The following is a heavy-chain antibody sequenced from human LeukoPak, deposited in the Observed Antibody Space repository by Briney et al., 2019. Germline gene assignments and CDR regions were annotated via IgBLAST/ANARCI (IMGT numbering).Heavy chain of an antibody. V-gene: IGHV4-39*07. J-gene: IGHJ4*02. CDR2: IYHTGST. D-gene: IGHD3-22*01. CDR3: ARERRGYDGSGYYAWDDY. CDR1: GASVTNNNYF. Sequence: SETLSLTCIVFGASVTNNNYFWGWVRQPPGKGLEWIGSIYHTGSTYYGPSPSLRSRASISLDTSKNQFSLKVNSVTDADTAVYYCARERRGYDGSGYYAWDDYWGQGTLVTVSS.